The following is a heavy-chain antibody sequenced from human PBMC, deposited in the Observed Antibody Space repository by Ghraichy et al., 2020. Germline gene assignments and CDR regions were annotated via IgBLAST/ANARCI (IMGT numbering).Heavy chain of an antibody. V-gene: IGHV1-2*02. J-gene: IGHJ3*01. Sequence: ASVKVSCKTSGYTFSDYYIHWVRQAPGQGLEWMGWINPKSGGTAYGQKFQGRVTTTRDRSITTVYMELTSLRSDDTAVYYCAREGKHDYDTSAHGAFDVWGKGKMVTVSS. CDR2: INPKSGGT. CDR3: AREGKHDYDTSAHGAFDV. CDR1: GYTFSDYY. D-gene: IGHD3-22*01.